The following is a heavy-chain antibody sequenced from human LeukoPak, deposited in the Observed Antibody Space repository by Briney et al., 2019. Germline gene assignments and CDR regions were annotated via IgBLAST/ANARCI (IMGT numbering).Heavy chain of an antibody. CDR1: GFTFSSYA. CDR3: AKDNKGSNYYDSSSMDV. V-gene: IGHV3-23*01. J-gene: IGHJ6*02. CDR2: ISGSGGST. Sequence: GGSLRLSCAASGFTFSSYAMSWVRQAPGKGLEWVSAISGSGGSTYYADSVKGRFTISRDNSKNTLYLQMNSLRAEDTAVYYCAKDNKGSNYYDSSSMDVWGQGTTVTVSS. D-gene: IGHD3-22*01.